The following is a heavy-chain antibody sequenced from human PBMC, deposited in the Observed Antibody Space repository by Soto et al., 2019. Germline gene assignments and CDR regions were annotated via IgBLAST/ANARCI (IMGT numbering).Heavy chain of an antibody. Sequence: LGESMKISCKAIGYSFTNYWIGWVRQTPGKGLEWMGIIFPGDSGTRYNPSFEGQVTVSADESISTAYLQWNTLKASDTAMYYCVRPNFGALTHFDFWGQGTLVTVYS. V-gene: IGHV5-51*01. CDR2: IFPGDSGT. D-gene: IGHD3-16*01. CDR3: VRPNFGALTHFDF. J-gene: IGHJ4*02. CDR1: GYSFTNYW.